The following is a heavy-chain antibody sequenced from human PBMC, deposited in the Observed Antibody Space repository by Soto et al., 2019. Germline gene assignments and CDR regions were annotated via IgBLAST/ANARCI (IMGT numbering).Heavy chain of an antibody. D-gene: IGHD1-26*01. V-gene: IGHV4-39*01. CDR3: ARSEWELLGKDY. J-gene: IGHJ4*02. CDR1: GGSISSSSYY. CDR2: IYYSGST. Sequence: PSETLSLTCTVSGGSISSSSYYWGWIRQPPGKGLEWIGSIYYSGSTYYNPSLKSRVTISVDTSKNQFSLKLSSVTAADTAVYYCARSEWELLGKDYWGQGTLVTVSS.